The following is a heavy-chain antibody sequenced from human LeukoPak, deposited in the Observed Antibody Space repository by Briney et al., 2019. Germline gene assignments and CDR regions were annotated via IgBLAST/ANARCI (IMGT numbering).Heavy chain of an antibody. CDR2: IYHSGST. D-gene: IGHD3-3*01. J-gene: IGHJ3*02. CDR3: ARDPRIFGVVDAFDI. Sequence: PSETLSLTCAVSGGSISSSNWWSWVRQPPGKGLEWIGEIYHSGSTNYNPSLKSRVTISVDKSKNQFSLKLSSVTAADTAVYYCARDPRIFGVVDAFDIWGQGTMVTVSS. CDR1: GGSISSSNW. V-gene: IGHV4-4*02.